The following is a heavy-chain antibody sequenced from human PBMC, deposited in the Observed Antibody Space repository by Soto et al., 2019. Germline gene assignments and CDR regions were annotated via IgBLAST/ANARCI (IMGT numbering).Heavy chain of an antibody. CDR3: AKEGTKYYYDSSGYSY. CDR1: GFTFSSYA. Sequence: EVQLLESGGGLVQPGGSLRLSCAASGFTFSSYAMSWVRQAPGKGLEWVSAISGSGGSTYYANSVKGRFTISRDNSKNTMYLQMNSLRAEDTAVYYCAKEGTKYYYDSSGYSYWGQGTLVTVSS. J-gene: IGHJ4*02. D-gene: IGHD3-22*01. CDR2: ISGSGGST. V-gene: IGHV3-23*01.